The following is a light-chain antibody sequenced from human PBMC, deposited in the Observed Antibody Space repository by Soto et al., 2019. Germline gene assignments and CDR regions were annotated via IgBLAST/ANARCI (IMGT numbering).Light chain of an antibody. CDR3: SSYTTTTTGV. Sequence: QSALTQPASVSGSPGQPITISCTGTSSDVGGYNHVSWYQQHPGKAPKLMIYDVSNRPSGVSNRFSDSKSGNTASLTISGLQAEDEADYYCSSYTTTTTGVFGTGTKLTVL. CDR1: SSDVGGYNH. J-gene: IGLJ1*01. V-gene: IGLV2-14*01. CDR2: DVS.